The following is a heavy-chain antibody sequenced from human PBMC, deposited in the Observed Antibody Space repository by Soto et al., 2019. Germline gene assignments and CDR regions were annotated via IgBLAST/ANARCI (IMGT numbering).Heavy chain of an antibody. D-gene: IGHD3-10*01. CDR1: GHTFTSYD. J-gene: IGHJ4*02. V-gene: IGHV1-8*01. Sequence: AASVKVSCKASGHTFTSYDINWVRQATGHGLEWMGWINPNSGNIGYAQKFQGRVTMTRDTAIRTAYMEVSRLRSDDTAVYYCARGRASGSYYLLDYWGQGTLVTVSS. CDR2: INPNSGNI. CDR3: ARGRASGSYYLLDY.